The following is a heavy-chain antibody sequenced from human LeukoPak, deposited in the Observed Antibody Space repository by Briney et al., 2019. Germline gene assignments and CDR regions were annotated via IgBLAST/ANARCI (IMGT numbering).Heavy chain of an antibody. CDR1: GGTFSSYA. V-gene: IGHV1-69*13. D-gene: IGHD3-3*01. J-gene: IGHJ3*02. CDR2: IIPIFGTA. CDR3: AGSLRITIFGVVPTDAFDI. Sequence: ASVKVSCKASGGTFSSYAISWVRQAPGQGLEWMGGIIPIFGTANYAQKFQGRVTITADESTSTAYMELSSLRSEDTAVYYCAGSLRITIFGVVPTDAFDIWGQGTMVTVSS.